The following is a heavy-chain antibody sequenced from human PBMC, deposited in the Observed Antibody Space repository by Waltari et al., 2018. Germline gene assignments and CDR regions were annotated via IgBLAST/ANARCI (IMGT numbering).Heavy chain of an antibody. Sequence: EERLVESGGDLVQPGGSLRLPCSASGLTFTSYWMLWIRQAPGRGLEWVADIKQDSSEKHYVDSVKGRFTISKDNAKRSLYLQMNSLRVEDTAVYYCARSDTGGTYYYAMDVWGQGTTVTVS. CDR3: ARSDTGGTYYYAMDV. V-gene: IGHV3-7*01. J-gene: IGHJ6*02. CDR1: GLTFTSYW. D-gene: IGHD1-1*01. CDR2: IKQDSSEK.